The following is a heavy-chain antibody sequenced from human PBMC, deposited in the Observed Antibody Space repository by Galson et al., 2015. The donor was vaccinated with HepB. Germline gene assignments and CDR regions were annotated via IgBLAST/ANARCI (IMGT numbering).Heavy chain of an antibody. CDR2: INWKGGST. V-gene: IGHV3-20*01. Sequence: SLRLSCAASGFTFGDDCMSWVRQAPGKGLEWVSGINWKGGSTGYADAVKGRFTISIDNAKNYLYLHMNTLRDEDTALYHCVRASRKNWYLDLWGRGTLVTVSS. CDR1: GFTFGDDC. CDR3: VRASRKNWYLDL. J-gene: IGHJ2*01.